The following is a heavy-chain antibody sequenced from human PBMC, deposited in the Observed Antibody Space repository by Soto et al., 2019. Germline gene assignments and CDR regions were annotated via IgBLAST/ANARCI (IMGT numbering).Heavy chain of an antibody. CDR1: GGSFSGYY. CDR3: ASSYYDFWSGYYFGSPPDY. D-gene: IGHD3-3*01. CDR2: INHSGST. V-gene: IGHV4-34*01. J-gene: IGHJ4*02. Sequence: PSETLSLTCAVYGGSFSGYYWSWIRQPPGKGLEWIGEINHSGSTNYNPSLKSRVTISVDTSKNQFSLKPSSVTAADTAVYYCASSYYDFWSGYYFGSPPDYWGQGTLVTVSS.